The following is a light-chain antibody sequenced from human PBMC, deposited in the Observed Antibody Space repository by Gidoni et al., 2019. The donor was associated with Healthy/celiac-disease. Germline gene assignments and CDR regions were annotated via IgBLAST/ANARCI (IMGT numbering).Light chain of an antibody. CDR1: QSISSW. Sequence: DIQMTQSPSTLSASVGDRVTITCRASQSISSWLAWYQQKPGKAHKLLIYKASSLESGVPSRFSGIGSGTEFTLTIRSLQPDDFATYYCQQYNSYSWTFGQGTKVEI. CDR2: KAS. J-gene: IGKJ1*01. V-gene: IGKV1-5*03. CDR3: QQYNSYSWT.